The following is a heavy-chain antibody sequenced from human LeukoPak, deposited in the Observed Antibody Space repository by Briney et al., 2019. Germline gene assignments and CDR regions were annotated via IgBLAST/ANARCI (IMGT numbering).Heavy chain of an antibody. D-gene: IGHD3-10*01. CDR1: GYTFTGYY. Sequence: EASVKVSCKASGYTFTGYYMHWVRQAPGQGLEWMGWINPNSGGTNYAQKFQGRVTMTRDTSISTAYMELSRLRSDDTAVYYCARVRIRWFGVAGTRYYFDYWGQGTLVTVSS. V-gene: IGHV1-2*02. CDR2: INPNSGGT. J-gene: IGHJ4*02. CDR3: ARVRIRWFGVAGTRYYFDY.